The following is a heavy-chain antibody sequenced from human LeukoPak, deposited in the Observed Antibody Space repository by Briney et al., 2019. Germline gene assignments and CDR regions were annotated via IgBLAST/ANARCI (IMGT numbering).Heavy chain of an antibody. CDR3: ARDSAGGIVVVVAATPPDAFDI. V-gene: IGHV4-34*01. Sequence: SETLSLTCAVYGGSFSGYYWSWIRQPPGKGLEWIGEINHSGSTNCNPSLKSRVTISVDTSKNQFSLKLTSVAAADTAVYYCARDSAGGIVVVVAATPPDAFDIWGQGTMVTVSS. CDR2: INHSGST. J-gene: IGHJ3*02. D-gene: IGHD2-15*01. CDR1: GGSFSGYY.